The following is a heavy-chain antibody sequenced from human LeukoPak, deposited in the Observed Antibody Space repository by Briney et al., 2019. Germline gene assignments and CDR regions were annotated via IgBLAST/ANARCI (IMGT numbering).Heavy chain of an antibody. CDR2: ISAYNGNT. J-gene: IGHJ5*02. V-gene: IGHV1-18*04. CDR3: ARDHDMVRGVIIRYNWFDP. Sequence: ASVKVSCKASGYTFTSYGISWVRQAPGQGLEWMGWISAYNGNTNYAQKLQGRVTMTTDTSTSTAYMELRSLRPDDTAVYYCARDHDMVRGVIIRYNWFDPWGQGTLVTVSS. D-gene: IGHD3-10*01. CDR1: GYTFTSYG.